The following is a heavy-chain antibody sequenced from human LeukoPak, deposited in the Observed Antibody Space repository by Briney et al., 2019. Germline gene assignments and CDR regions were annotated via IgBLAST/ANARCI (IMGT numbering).Heavy chain of an antibody. CDR1: GFTFSSYG. J-gene: IGHJ3*02. CDR3: ARERWELRGRDAFDI. D-gene: IGHD1-26*01. Sequence: PGGSLRLSCAASGFTFSSYGMHWVRQAPGKGLEWVAVIWYDGSNKYYADSVKGRFTISRDNSKNTLYLQMNSLRAEDTAVYYCARERWELRGRDAFDIWGQGTMVTVSS. CDR2: IWYDGSNK. V-gene: IGHV3-33*01.